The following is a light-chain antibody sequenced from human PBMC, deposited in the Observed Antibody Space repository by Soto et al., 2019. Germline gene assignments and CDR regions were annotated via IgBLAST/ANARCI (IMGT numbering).Light chain of an antibody. J-gene: IGKJ1*01. CDR3: QQSHSTPSWT. CDR1: QTISSW. Sequence: DIQMTQSPSTLSGSVGDRVTITCRASQTISSWLAWYQQKPGKAPKLLIYKASTLKSGVPSRFSGSGSGTEFTLTISSLQPEDSATYYCQQSHSTPSWTFGQGTKVDIK. CDR2: KAS. V-gene: IGKV1-5*03.